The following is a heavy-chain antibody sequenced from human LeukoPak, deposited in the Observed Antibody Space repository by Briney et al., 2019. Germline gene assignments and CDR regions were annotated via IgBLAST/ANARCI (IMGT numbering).Heavy chain of an antibody. D-gene: IGHD1-26*01. V-gene: IGHV1-18*01. CDR2: IGVFNGNR. CDR1: GYTFSRYG. CDR3: GRDWDWHVQF. J-gene: IGHJ4*02. Sequence: ASVKVSCKTSGYTFSRYGFSWVRQAPGQGLEWIGWIGVFNGNRNYAKSVQGRITLTADTSTNTAYMELRSLTSDDTAVYFCGRDWDWHVQFWGQGTLITVSS.